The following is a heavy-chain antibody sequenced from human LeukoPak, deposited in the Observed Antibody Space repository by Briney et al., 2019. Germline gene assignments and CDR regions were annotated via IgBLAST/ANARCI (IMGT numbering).Heavy chain of an antibody. V-gene: IGHV3-23*01. CDR2: ISGSGGST. CDR1: GFTFSSYA. J-gene: IGHJ4*02. CDR3: AKDRSAYVWGSYRQEPDY. D-gene: IGHD3-16*02. Sequence: GGSLRLSCAASGFTFSSYAMSWVRQAPGKGLEWVSAISGSGGSTYYADSVKGRFTISRDNSKNTLYLQMNSLRAEDTAVYCCAKDRSAYVWGSYRQEPDYWGQGTLVTVSS.